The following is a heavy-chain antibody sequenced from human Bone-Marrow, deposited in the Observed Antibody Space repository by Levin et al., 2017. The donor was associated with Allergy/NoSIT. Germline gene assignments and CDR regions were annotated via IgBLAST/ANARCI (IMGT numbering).Heavy chain of an antibody. J-gene: IGHJ5*02. Sequence: SETLSLTCAVYGGSFSGYYWSWIRQPPGKGLEWIGEINHSGSTNYNPSLKSRVTISVDTSKNQFSLKLSSVTAADTAVYYCARGPTPRRLDFWKEGPNWFDPWGQGTLVTVSS. V-gene: IGHV4-34*01. CDR3: ARGPTPRRLDFWKEGPNWFDP. CDR1: GGSFSGYY. D-gene: IGHD3-3*01. CDR2: INHSGST.